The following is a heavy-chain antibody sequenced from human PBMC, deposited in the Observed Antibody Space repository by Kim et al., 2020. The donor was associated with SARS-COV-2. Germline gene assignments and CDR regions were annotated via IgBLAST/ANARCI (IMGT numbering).Heavy chain of an antibody. D-gene: IGHD1-26*01. V-gene: IGHV3-48*03. CDR3: ARDGPAYSGAKSPGQGFDY. J-gene: IGHJ4*02. Sequence: GRFSISRDNAKNSLYLQMNSLRAKDTAVYYCARDGPAYSGAKSPGQGFDYWGQGTLVTVSS.